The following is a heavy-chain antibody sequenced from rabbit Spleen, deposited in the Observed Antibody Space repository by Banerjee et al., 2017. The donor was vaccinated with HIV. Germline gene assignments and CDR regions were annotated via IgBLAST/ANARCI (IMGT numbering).Heavy chain of an antibody. CDR1: GCSFIAGYY. J-gene: IGHJ3*01. D-gene: IGHD7-1*01. Sequence: QPSEESGGDLVKPGATLTLTCTASGCSFIAGYYMGWVPQAPGKGLEWFACIHGGSVNNIYYASWAKGRFTISKTSSTTVTLQMTSLTAADTATYFCARFYAGYGDFGYAAMWGQGTLVTVS. V-gene: IGHV1S40*01. CDR3: ARFYAGYGDFGYAAM. CDR2: IHGGSVNNI.